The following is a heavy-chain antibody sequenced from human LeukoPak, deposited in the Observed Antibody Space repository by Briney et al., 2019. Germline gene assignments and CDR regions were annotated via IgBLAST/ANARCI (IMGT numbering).Heavy chain of an antibody. CDR1: GFTFTHFG. D-gene: IGHD4-17*01. Sequence: GGSLRLSCAASGFTFTHFGMHWVRQAPGRGLEWVAFINYDGSDKYYTDSVKGRFTISRDNSKNTLYLQMNSVRTEDTAVYYCARDGLAPSMTSVTSNYWGQGTLVTVSS. J-gene: IGHJ4*02. V-gene: IGHV3-30*02. CDR3: ARDGLAPSMTSVTSNY. CDR2: INYDGSDK.